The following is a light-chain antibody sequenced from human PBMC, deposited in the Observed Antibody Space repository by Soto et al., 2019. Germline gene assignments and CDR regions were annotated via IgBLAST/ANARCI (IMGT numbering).Light chain of an antibody. CDR2: GAS. V-gene: IGKV3-11*01. CDR1: QSVSNNY. Sequence: EIVLTQSPATLSLSLGERATLSCRASQSVSNNYLAWYQQKPGQAPRLLIYGASNRATGIPDRFSGSGSGTDFTLTISSLEPEDFAVYYCQQRSNWPLTFGGGTKVDI. CDR3: QQRSNWPLT. J-gene: IGKJ4*01.